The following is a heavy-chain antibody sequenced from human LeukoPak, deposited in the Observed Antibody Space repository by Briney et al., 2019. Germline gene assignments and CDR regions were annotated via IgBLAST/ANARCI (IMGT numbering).Heavy chain of an antibody. D-gene: IGHD3-22*01. J-gene: IGHJ3*02. CDR2: ISGSGKNI. V-gene: IGHV3-48*03. CDR3: ARGDYYDSSGYYYPGGDDAFDI. Sequence: GGSLRLSCAASGFTFSNYEMNWVRQAPGKGLEWVSYISGSGKNIYYADSVKGRFTISRDNAKNSLYLQMNSLRAEDTAVYYCARGDYYDSSGYYYPGGDDAFDIWGQGTMVTVSS. CDR1: GFTFSNYE.